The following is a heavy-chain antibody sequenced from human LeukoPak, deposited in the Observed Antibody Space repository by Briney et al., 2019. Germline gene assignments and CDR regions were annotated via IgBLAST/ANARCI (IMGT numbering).Heavy chain of an antibody. Sequence: PGGSLRLSCAASGFTFSNYWMSWVRQAPGKGLEWVANIKQDGSEKYYVDSVKGRFTISRDNAKNSLYLQMNSLRAEDTAVYYCVRDNGYCSGGRCYYYYMDVWGKGTTVTVSS. J-gene: IGHJ6*03. CDR2: IKQDGSEK. CDR3: VRDNGYCSGGRCYYYYMDV. V-gene: IGHV3-7*01. D-gene: IGHD2-15*01. CDR1: GFTFSNYW.